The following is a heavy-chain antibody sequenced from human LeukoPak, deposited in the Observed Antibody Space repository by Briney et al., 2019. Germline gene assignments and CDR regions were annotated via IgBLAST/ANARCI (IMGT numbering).Heavy chain of an antibody. Sequence: PGGSLRLSCAASGFTFSSYAMSWVRQAPGKGLEWVSAISGSGGSTYYADSVKGRFTISRDNSKNTLYLQMNSLRAEDTAVYYCAKRILTGYLSYYYYMDVWGKGTTVTISS. J-gene: IGHJ6*03. V-gene: IGHV3-23*01. D-gene: IGHD3-9*01. CDR3: AKRILTGYLSYYYYMDV. CDR2: ISGSGGST. CDR1: GFTFSSYA.